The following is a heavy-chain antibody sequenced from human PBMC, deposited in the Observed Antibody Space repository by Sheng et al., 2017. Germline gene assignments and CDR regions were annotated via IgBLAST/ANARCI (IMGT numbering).Heavy chain of an antibody. CDR3: ARGDLLD. CDR1: GFTFNNYG. V-gene: IGHV3-30*04. D-gene: IGHD1-26*01. Sequence: QVQLVESGGTVVQPGTSLRLSCAVSGFTFNNYGMHWVRQAPGKGLECVGVLSHDGSEEYYAKSVKGRFTISRDNAKNSLYLQMDSLRAEDTAVYYCARGDLLDWGQGTLVTVSS. CDR2: LSHDGSEE. J-gene: IGHJ4*02.